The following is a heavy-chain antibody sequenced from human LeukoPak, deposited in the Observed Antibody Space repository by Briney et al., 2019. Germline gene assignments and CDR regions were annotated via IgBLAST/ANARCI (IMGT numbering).Heavy chain of an antibody. V-gene: IGHV3-64*04. J-gene: IGHJ4*02. CDR3: AKSGGRIVVVTERYIDY. Sequence: PGGSLRLSCSASGFTFSSYDMHWVRQAPGKGLEYVSAISSHGGSTYYADSLKGRFTISRDNAKNSLYLQMNSLRAEDTAVYYCAKSGGRIVVVTERYIDYWGQGTLVTVSS. D-gene: IGHD2-21*02. CDR1: GFTFSSYD. CDR2: ISSHGGST.